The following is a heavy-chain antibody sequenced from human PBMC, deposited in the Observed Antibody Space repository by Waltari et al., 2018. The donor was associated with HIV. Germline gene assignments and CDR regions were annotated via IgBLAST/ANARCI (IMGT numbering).Heavy chain of an antibody. CDR2: VKKDENEK. J-gene: IGHJ4*02. D-gene: IGHD2-15*01. V-gene: IGHV3-7*01. CDR3: VAEWWYGITGY. Sequence: VQLVESGGGLVQPGGSLRLSCKGSGLTISRYWMSWVRQAPGKGLEWVANVKKDENEKKYLDSVKGRFIISRDDTDNSVHLEMNSLRVEDTATYYCVAEWWYGITGYWGQRSLVTVSP. CDR1: GLTISRYW.